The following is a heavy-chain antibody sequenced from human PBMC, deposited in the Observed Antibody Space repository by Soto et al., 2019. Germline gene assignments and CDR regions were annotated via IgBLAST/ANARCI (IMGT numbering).Heavy chain of an antibody. Sequence: SETLSLTCAVSGGSISSGGYSCNWIRQPPGKGLEWIGYIYHSGSTYYNPSLKSRVTISVDRSKNQFSMKLSSVTAADTAVYYCARGVTTVTTFDYWGQGTLVTVSS. D-gene: IGHD4-17*01. CDR1: GGSISSGGYS. V-gene: IGHV4-30-2*01. CDR2: IYHSGST. CDR3: ARGVTTVTTFDY. J-gene: IGHJ4*02.